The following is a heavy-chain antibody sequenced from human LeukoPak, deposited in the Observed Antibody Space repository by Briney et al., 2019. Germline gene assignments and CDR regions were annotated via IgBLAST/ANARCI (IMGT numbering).Heavy chain of an antibody. CDR3: ARPDYDNGWYSFDY. D-gene: IGHD6-19*01. CDR2: ISNSGST. J-gene: IGHJ4*02. V-gene: IGHV4-59*08. Sequence: SETLSLTCTVSGGSISSFYWTWIRQPPGKGLEWIGYISNSGSTNYNPSLKSRVTISVETSKNQFSLKLSSVTAADTAVYYCARPDYDNGWYSFDYWGQGTLVTVSS. CDR1: GGSISSFY.